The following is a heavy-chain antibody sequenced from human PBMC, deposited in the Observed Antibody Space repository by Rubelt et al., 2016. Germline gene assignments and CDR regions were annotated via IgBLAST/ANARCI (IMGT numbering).Heavy chain of an antibody. V-gene: IGHV4-4*02. CDR3: ARGRRYDYVWGSYQY. D-gene: IGHD3-16*02. Sequence: QVQLQESGPGLVKPSGTLSLTCAVSGGSISSSNWWSWVRQPPGKGLEWIGEIYHSGSTNYNPSLKSRVTISVDTAKNQFSLKLSSVTAADTAVYYCARGRRYDYVWGSYQYWGQGTLVTVSS. CDR2: IYHSGST. CDR1: GGSISSSNW. J-gene: IGHJ4*02.